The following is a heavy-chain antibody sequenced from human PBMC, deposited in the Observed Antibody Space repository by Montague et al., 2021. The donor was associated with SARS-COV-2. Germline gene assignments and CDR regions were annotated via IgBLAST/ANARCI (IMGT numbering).Heavy chain of an antibody. J-gene: IGHJ6*02. CDR2: IYYSGST. V-gene: IGHV4-39*07. CDR1: GGSISSSSYY. D-gene: IGHD6-13*01. CDR3: ARVGRQQLVRLSGMDV. Sequence: ETLSLTCTLSGGSISSSSYYWGWIRQPPGKGLEWIGSIYYSGSTYYNPSPKSRATISVDTSKNQFSLKLSSVTAADTAVYYCARVGRQQLVRLSGMDVWGQGTTVTVSS.